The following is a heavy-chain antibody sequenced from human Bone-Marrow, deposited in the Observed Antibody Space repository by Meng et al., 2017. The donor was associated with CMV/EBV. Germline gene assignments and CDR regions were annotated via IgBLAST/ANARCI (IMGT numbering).Heavy chain of an antibody. J-gene: IGHJ4*02. CDR3: ARVGVGAPAGYEYYFDY. CDR2: INPNSGGT. Sequence: ASVKVSCKASGYTFTGYYMHWVRQAPGQRLEWMGWINPNSGGTNYAQKFQGRVTMTRDTPISTAYMELSRLRSDDTAVYYCARVGVGAPAGYEYYFDYWGQGTLVTVSS. CDR1: GYTFTGYY. V-gene: IGHV1-2*02. D-gene: IGHD1-26*01.